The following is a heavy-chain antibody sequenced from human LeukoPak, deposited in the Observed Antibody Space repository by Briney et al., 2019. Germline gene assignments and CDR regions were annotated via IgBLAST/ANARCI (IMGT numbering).Heavy chain of an antibody. Sequence: SETLSLTCAVYGGSFSGYYWSWIRQPPGKGLEWIGEIKHSGSSNYNPSLKSRVTISLETSKNQFSLKLSSVTAADTAVYYCARCAYYYDSSGYSQYFQHWGQGTLVTVSS. CDR2: IKHSGSS. V-gene: IGHV4-34*01. CDR1: GGSFSGYY. D-gene: IGHD3-22*01. CDR3: ARCAYYYDSSGYSQYFQH. J-gene: IGHJ1*01.